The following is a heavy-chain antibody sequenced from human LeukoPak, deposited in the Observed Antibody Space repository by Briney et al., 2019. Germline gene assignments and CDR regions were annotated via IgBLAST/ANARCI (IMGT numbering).Heavy chain of an antibody. Sequence: ASVKVSCKASGYTFTSYDINWVRQAPGQGLEWMGWMNPNSGNTGYARKFQGRVTMTRNTSISTAYMELSSLRSEDTAAYSCARGPLSTQYFQHWGQGTLVTVSS. V-gene: IGHV1-8*01. CDR2: MNPNSGNT. CDR1: GYTFTSYD. J-gene: IGHJ1*01. CDR3: ARGPLSTQYFQH.